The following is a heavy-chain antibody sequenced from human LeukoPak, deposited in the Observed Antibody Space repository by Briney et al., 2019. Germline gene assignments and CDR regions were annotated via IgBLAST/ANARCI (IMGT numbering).Heavy chain of an antibody. CDR2: INPGGGST. CDR1: GYTFTSYY. D-gene: IGHD6-6*01. CDR3: AVIAARGPYFDY. V-gene: IGHV1-46*01. Sequence: GASVKVSCKASGYTFTSYYMHWVRQAPGQGLEWMGIINPGGGSTSYAQKIQGRVTMTRDMSTSTVYMELSSLRSEDTAVYYCAVIAARGPYFDYWGQGTLVTVSS. J-gene: IGHJ4*02.